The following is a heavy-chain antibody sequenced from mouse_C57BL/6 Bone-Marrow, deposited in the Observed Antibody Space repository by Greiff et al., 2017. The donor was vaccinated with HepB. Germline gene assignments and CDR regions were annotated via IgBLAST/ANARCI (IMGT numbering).Heavy chain of an antibody. CDR3: ARRQLRAPRCAY. CDR2: INPNNGGT. J-gene: IGHJ3*01. D-gene: IGHD3-2*02. V-gene: IGHV1-18*01. Sequence: EVQLQQSGPELVKPGASVKIPCKASGYTFTDYNMDWVKQSHGKSLEWIGDINPNNGGTIYNQKFKGKATLTVDKSSSTAYMELRSLTSEDTAVDYCARRQLRAPRCAYWGQGTRVTVSA. CDR1: GYTFTDYN.